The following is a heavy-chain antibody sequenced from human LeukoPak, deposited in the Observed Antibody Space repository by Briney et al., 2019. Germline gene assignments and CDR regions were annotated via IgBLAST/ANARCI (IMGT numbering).Heavy chain of an antibody. Sequence: SETLSLTCTVSGGSISSYYWSWIRQPPGKGLEWIGYIYYSGSTNYNPSLKSRVTISVDTSKNQLSLKLSSVTAADTAVYYCARVGVAGTTYFDYWGQGTLVTVSS. CDR3: ARVGVAGTTYFDY. CDR2: IYYSGST. D-gene: IGHD6-19*01. J-gene: IGHJ4*02. V-gene: IGHV4-59*01. CDR1: GGSISSYY.